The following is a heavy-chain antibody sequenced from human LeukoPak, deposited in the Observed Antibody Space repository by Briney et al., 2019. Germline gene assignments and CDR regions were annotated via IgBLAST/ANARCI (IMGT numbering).Heavy chain of an antibody. CDR3: AREWVTRTSWFDY. CDR2: INGDGSST. D-gene: IGHD2-21*02. J-gene: IGHJ4*02. V-gene: IGHV3-74*01. Sequence: GGSLRLSCEASGFTFRSYWMHWVRQAPGKGLVWVSRINGDGSSTSYADSVKGRFTISRDNAKNSLYLQMNSLRAEDTAVYYCAREWVTRTSWFDYWGQGTLVTVSS. CDR1: GFTFRSYW.